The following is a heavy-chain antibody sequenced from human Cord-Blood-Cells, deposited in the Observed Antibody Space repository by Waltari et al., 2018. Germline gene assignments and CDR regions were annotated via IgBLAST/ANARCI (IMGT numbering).Heavy chain of an antibody. CDR2: IYPGVFDT. CDR1: GYSFTTYC. CDR3: SRPSSPYSSPDY. V-gene: IGHV5-51*01. Sequence: EFQLMQSGAEVRKHGESLKIPCDGQGYSFTTYCIGWVGQMPGKALAWRGIIYPGVFDTRYSPSFQDQFTISADKSISTAYLQWSSLKASDTAMYYCSRPSSPYSSPDYWGQGTLVTVSS. D-gene: IGHD6-13*01. J-gene: IGHJ4*02.